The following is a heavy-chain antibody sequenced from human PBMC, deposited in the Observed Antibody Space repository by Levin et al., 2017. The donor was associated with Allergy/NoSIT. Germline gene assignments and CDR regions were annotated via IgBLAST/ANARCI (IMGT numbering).Heavy chain of an antibody. J-gene: IGHJ6*03. CDR3: ARDTRYFDWLLSDYYYDYYMDV. CDR2: IWYDGINK. Sequence: GGSLRLSCAASGFTFSNYGMHWVRQAPGKGLEWVAVIWYDGINKYYADSVKGRFTISRDNSKNTLYLQMNSLRAEDTAVYYCARDTRYFDWLLSDYYYDYYMDVWGKGTTVTVSS. CDR1: GFTFSNYG. D-gene: IGHD3-9*01. V-gene: IGHV3-33*01.